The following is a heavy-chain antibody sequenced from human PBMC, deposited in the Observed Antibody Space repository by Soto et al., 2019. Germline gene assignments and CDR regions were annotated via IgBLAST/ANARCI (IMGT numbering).Heavy chain of an antibody. CDR3: ARPRGPGAIYNWFDP. CDR2: INHRGST. D-gene: IGHD2-21*01. CDR1: GGSFSDYY. V-gene: IGHV4-34*01. J-gene: IGHJ5*02. Sequence: QVQLQQWGAGLLKPSETLSLTCAVYGGSFSDYYWTWIRQPPGKGLEWIGEINHRGSTNYNPSLNSRVTILIDPPKNQFSLKLSSVTAADTAVYFCARPRGPGAIYNWFDPWGQGTLVTVSS.